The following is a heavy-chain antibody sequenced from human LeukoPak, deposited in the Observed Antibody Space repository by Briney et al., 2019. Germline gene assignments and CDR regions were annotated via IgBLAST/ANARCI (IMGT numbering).Heavy chain of an antibody. J-gene: IGHJ4*02. D-gene: IGHD3-16*02. CDR3: AKEEPKDYLWGAYRSYYFDS. V-gene: IGHV3-23*01. CDR2: ISVKGDTK. Sequence: GGSLRLSCAASGFTFSRYAMRWVRQAPGKGLEWVSAISVKGDTKCYADSVKGRFTISRDNSKNTLYLQMNSLRAEDTAVYYCAKEEPKDYLWGAYRSYYFDSWGQGTLVTVSS. CDR1: GFTFSRYA.